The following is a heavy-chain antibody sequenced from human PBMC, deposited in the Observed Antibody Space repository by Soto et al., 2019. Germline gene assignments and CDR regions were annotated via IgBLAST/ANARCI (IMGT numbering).Heavy chain of an antibody. CDR1: AGTFSSYA. J-gene: IGHJ5*02. V-gene: IGHV1-69*01. Sequence: ASVKVSCKAAAGTFSSYAISWVRQAPGQGLEWMGGIIPIFGTANYAQKFQGRVTITADESTSTAYMELSSLRSENTAVYYCARDWPYSTSPNWFAPSGQGTLVTASS. CDR2: IIPIFGTA. D-gene: IGHD6-13*01. CDR3: ARDWPYSTSPNWFAP.